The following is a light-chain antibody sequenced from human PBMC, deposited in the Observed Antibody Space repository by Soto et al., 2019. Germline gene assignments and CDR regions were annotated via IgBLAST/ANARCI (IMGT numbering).Light chain of an antibody. CDR1: SSNIGAGYD. CDR3: QSYDRSLSGFHV. CDR2: GNS. Sequence: SVLTQPPSVSGAPGQRVTISCTGNSSNIGAGYDVHWYQHLPGTAPKLLIYGNSNRPSGVPDRFSGSKSGASASLAITGLQAEDEADYYCQSYDRSLSGFHVFGTGTKVTVL. V-gene: IGLV1-40*01. J-gene: IGLJ1*01.